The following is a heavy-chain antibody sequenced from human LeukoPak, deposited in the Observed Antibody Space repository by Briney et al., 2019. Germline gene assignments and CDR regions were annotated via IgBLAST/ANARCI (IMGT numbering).Heavy chain of an antibody. V-gene: IGHV3-7*01. J-gene: IGHJ4*02. CDR1: GFTFSSYG. D-gene: IGHD3-22*01. CDR3: ARALWYYYDSSGYYYFDY. Sequence: GGSLRLSCAASGFTFSSYGMHWVRQAPGKGLEWVANIKQDGSEKYYVDSVKGRFTISRDNAKNSLYLQMNSLRAEDTAVYYCARALWYYYDSSGYYYFDYWGQETLVTVSS. CDR2: IKQDGSEK.